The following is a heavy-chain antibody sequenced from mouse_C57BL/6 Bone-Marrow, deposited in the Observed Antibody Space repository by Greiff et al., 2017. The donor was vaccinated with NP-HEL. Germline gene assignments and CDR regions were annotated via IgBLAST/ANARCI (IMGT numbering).Heavy chain of an antibody. Sequence: EVNVVDSVAELVRPGASVKLSCTASGFNIKNTYMHWVKQRPEQGLEWIGRIDPANGNTKYAPKFQGKATITADTSSNTAYLQLSSLTSEDTAIYYCAGLRRRGYYAMDYWGQGTSVTVSS. V-gene: IGHV14-3*01. D-gene: IGHD2-4*01. CDR2: IDPANGNT. CDR1: GFNIKNTY. J-gene: IGHJ4*01. CDR3: AGLRRRGYYAMDY.